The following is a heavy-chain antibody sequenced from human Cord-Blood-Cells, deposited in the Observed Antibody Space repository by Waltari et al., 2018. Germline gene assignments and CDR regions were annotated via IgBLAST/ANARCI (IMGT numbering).Heavy chain of an antibody. CDR3: ARDGWGRTHYYYYGMDV. CDR1: GFTFSSYA. Sequence: QVQLVESGGGVVQPGRSLRLSCAASGFTFSSYAMHWVRQAPGKGLEWVAVISYDGSNKYYADSVKGRFTISRDNSKNTLYLQMNSLRAEDTAVYYCARDGWGRTHYYYYGMDVWGQGTTVTVSS. J-gene: IGHJ6*02. V-gene: IGHV3-30-3*01. CDR2: ISYDGSNK. D-gene: IGHD6-19*01.